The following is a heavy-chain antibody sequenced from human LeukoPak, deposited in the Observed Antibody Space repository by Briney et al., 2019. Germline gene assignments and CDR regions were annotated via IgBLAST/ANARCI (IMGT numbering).Heavy chain of an antibody. CDR1: GGSISSGGYS. J-gene: IGHJ5*02. CDR3: ALGSTSGGWFDP. D-gene: IGHD2-2*01. CDR2: IYYSGST. V-gene: IGHV4-30-4*07. Sequence: SETLSLTCAVSGGSISSGGYSWSWIRQPPGKGLEWIGYIYYSGSTYYNPSLKSRVTISVDTSKNQFSLKLSSVTAADTAVYYCALGSTSGGWFDPWGQGTLVTVSS.